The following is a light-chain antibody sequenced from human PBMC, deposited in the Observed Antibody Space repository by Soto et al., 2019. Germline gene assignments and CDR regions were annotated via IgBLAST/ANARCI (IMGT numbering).Light chain of an antibody. V-gene: IGKV3-11*01. CDR3: QQRSNWPLT. CDR1: QSVSSD. Sequence: IVMKQSPATLSVSQGERATLSCRASQSVSSDLAWYQQKPRQAPRLLIYDASNRATGIPARFSGSGSGTDFTLTISSLEPEDFAVYYCQQRSNWPLTFGGGTKVDIK. J-gene: IGKJ4*01. CDR2: DAS.